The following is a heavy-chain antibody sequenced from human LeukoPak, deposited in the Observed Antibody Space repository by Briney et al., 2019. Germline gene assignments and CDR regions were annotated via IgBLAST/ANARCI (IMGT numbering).Heavy chain of an antibody. V-gene: IGHV1-46*01. J-gene: IGHJ4*02. CDR2: INPSGGST. Sequence: ASVKVSCKASGYTFFSYGFSWVRQAPGQGLEWMGIINPSGGSTSYAQKFQGRVTMTRDTSTSTVYMELSSLRSEDTAVYYCARVGSTGYFDYWGQGTLVTVSS. CDR3: ARVGSTGYFDY. CDR1: GYTFFSYG.